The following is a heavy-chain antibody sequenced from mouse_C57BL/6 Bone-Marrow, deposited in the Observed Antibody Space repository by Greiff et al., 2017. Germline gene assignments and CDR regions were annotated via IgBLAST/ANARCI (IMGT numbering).Heavy chain of an antibody. D-gene: IGHD2-5*01. CDR3: AKHSNLYYYAMDY. CDR2: IWTGGGT. Sequence: QVQLKESGPGLVAPSQSLSITCTVSGFSLTSYAISWVRQPPGKGLEWLGVIWTGGGTNYNSALKPRLSISKDNSKSQVFLKMNSLQTDDTARYYCAKHSNLYYYAMDYWGQGTSVTVSS. CDR1: GFSLTSYA. J-gene: IGHJ4*01. V-gene: IGHV2-9-1*01.